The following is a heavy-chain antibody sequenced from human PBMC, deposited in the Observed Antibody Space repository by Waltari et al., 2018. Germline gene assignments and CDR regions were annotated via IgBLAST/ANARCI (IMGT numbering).Heavy chain of an antibody. Sequence: QLQLQESGPGLVKPSETLSLTCTVSGGSISSSSYYWGWIRQPPGKGLEWIGSSYYRGSTYYNPSLKSRVTISVDTSKNQFSLKLSSVTAADTAVYYCAREDGPRRAIDYWGQGTLVTVSS. CDR1: GGSISSSSYY. V-gene: IGHV4-39*07. D-gene: IGHD3-10*01. J-gene: IGHJ4*02. CDR3: AREDGPRRAIDY. CDR2: SYYRGST.